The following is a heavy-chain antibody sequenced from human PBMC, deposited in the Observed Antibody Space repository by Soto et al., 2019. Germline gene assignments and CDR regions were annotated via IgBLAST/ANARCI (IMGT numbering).Heavy chain of an antibody. V-gene: IGHV3-23*01. Sequence: GGSLRLSCAASGFTFSSYAMSWVRQAPGKGLEWVSAISGSGGSTYYADSVKGRFTISRDNSKNTLYLQMNSLRAEDTAVYYCAKAPDDYSNYEPGHGVPTTWGQGTLVTVSS. CDR2: ISGSGGST. D-gene: IGHD4-4*01. CDR1: GFTFSSYA. CDR3: AKAPDDYSNYEPGHGVPTT. J-gene: IGHJ5*02.